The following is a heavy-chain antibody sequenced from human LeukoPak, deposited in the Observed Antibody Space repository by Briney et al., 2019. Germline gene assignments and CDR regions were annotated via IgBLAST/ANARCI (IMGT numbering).Heavy chain of an antibody. CDR3: AHRNSDYRAFDI. J-gene: IGHJ3*02. V-gene: IGHV2-5*01. D-gene: IGHD4-11*01. Sequence: SGPTLVNPTQTLTLTCTFSGFSLSTSGMYVGWIRQPPGKALEWLALIYWNDDKRYSPSLKSRLTITKDTSKNQVVLTMTNMDPVDTATYYCAHRNSDYRAFDIWGQGAMVTVSS. CDR1: GFSLSTSGMY. CDR2: IYWNDDK.